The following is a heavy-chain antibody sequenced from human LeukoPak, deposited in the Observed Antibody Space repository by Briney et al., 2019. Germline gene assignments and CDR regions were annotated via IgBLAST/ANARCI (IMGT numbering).Heavy chain of an antibody. CDR1: GFTFSSYS. J-gene: IGHJ4*02. D-gene: IGHD3-22*01. Sequence: PGGSLRLSCAASGFTFSSYSMNWVRQAPGKGLEWVSSISSSSSYIYYAYSVKGRFTISRDNAKNSLYLQMNSLRAEDTAVYYCARAPYDSSYFDYWGQGTLVTVSS. CDR3: ARAPYDSSYFDY. CDR2: ISSSSSYI. V-gene: IGHV3-21*01.